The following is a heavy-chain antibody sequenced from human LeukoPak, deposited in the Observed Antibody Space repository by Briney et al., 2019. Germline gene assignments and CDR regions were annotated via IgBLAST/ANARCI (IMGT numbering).Heavy chain of an antibody. Sequence: GASVKVSCKASGGTFSSYVISWVRQAPGQGLEWMGGIIPIFGTANYAQKFQGRVTITADESTSTAYMELSSLRSEDTAVYYCASTTVVTSAFDIWGQGTMVTVSS. V-gene: IGHV1-69*13. CDR2: IIPIFGTA. D-gene: IGHD4-23*01. J-gene: IGHJ3*02. CDR3: ASTTVVTSAFDI. CDR1: GGTFSSYV.